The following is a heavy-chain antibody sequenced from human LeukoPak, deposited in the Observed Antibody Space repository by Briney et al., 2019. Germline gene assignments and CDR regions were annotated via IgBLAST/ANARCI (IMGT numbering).Heavy chain of an antibody. CDR1: GYTFTGYY. Sequence: ASVKVSCKASGYTFTGYYMHWVRQAPGQGLEWMGWINPNSGGTNYAQKFQGRVTMTRDTSISTAYMELSRLRSDDTAVYYCARSRRPPLSYDSSGLGSYWGQGTLVTVSS. V-gene: IGHV1-2*02. J-gene: IGHJ4*02. D-gene: IGHD3-22*01. CDR2: INPNSGGT. CDR3: ARSRRPPLSYDSSGLGSY.